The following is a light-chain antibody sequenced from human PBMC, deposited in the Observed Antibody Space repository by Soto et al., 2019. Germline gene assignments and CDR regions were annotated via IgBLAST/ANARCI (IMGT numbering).Light chain of an antibody. CDR3: QQYGSSGT. Sequence: EIGLNQAPATLSLSPGERATLSCRASQSISGYLGWYQQKPGQAPRLLIYADSNRATGIPDRFSGSGSGTDFTLTISRLEPEDFAVYYCQQYGSSGTFGQGTKVDIK. V-gene: IGKV3-20*01. J-gene: IGKJ1*01. CDR2: ADS. CDR1: QSISGY.